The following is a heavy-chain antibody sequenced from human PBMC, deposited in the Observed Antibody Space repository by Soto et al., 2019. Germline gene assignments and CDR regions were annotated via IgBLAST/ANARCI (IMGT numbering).Heavy chain of an antibody. Sequence: PSETLSLTCAISGGSISSGDYSWNWIRQPPGKGLEWIGYIYYGGSTYYNPSLKSRVTISVDTSKNQFSLKLSSVTAADTAVYYCARRGRRGYDPEFAFDIWGQGTMVTVSS. V-gene: IGHV4-30-2*03. CDR3: ARRGRRGYDPEFAFDI. CDR2: IYYGGST. D-gene: IGHD5-12*01. CDR1: GGSISSGDYS. J-gene: IGHJ3*02.